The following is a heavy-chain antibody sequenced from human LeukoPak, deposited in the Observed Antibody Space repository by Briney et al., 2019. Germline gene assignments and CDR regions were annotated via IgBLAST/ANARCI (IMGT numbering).Heavy chain of an antibody. Sequence: PSETLSLTCTVSGGSISSYYWSWIRQPPGKGLEWIGYIYYSGSTNYNPSLKSRVTISVDTSKNQFSLKLSSVTAADTAVYYCARGPRIAAAVVSYYYYMDVWGQGTLVTVSS. J-gene: IGHJ6*03. CDR3: ARGPRIAAAVVSYYYYMDV. D-gene: IGHD6-13*01. V-gene: IGHV4-59*01. CDR1: GGSISSYY. CDR2: IYYSGST.